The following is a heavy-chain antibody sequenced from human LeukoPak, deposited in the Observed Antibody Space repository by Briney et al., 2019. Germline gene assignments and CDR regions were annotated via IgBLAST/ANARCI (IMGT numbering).Heavy chain of an antibody. V-gene: IGHV5-10-1*01. Sequence: GESLKISCKGSGYIFTSYWITWVRQMPGKGLEWMGRIDPSDSYINYIPSFQGHVTISADKSITTAYLQWSGLKASDTAMYYCARQSGGPRIRDLDYWGRGTLVTVSS. D-gene: IGHD2-15*01. CDR1: GYIFTSYW. CDR3: ARQSGGPRIRDLDY. J-gene: IGHJ4*02. CDR2: IDPSDSYI.